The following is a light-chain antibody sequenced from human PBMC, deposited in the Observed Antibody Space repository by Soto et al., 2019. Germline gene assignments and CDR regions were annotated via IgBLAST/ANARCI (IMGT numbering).Light chain of an antibody. CDR1: SSDVGGHDY. Sequence: QSALTQPASVSGSPGQSITISCTGASSDVGGHDYVSWYQQHPGKAPKLIIFEVSNRPSGVSNRFSGSKSGNTASLTISGLQAEDEADYYCCSYAGSSTLFGGGTKLTVL. J-gene: IGLJ2*01. CDR2: EVS. V-gene: IGLV2-14*01. CDR3: CSYAGSSTL.